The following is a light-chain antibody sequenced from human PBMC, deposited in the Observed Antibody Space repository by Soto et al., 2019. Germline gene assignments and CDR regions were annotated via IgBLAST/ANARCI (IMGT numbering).Light chain of an antibody. CDR1: SSNIGTYT. Sequence: QSVLTQPPSVSGTPGQRVTISCSGGSSNIGTYTVNWYQQLPETAPTLLMYTDYQRPSGVGDRFSGSKSGTSASLAISGLQSDDEDDYYCASWHDSRNGGVFGGGTKLTVL. V-gene: IGLV1-44*01. CDR3: ASWHDSRNGGV. J-gene: IGLJ3*02. CDR2: TDY.